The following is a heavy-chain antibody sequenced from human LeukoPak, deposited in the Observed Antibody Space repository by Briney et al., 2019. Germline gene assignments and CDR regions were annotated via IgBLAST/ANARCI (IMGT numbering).Heavy chain of an antibody. CDR1: GYTFTNYG. V-gene: IGHV1-18*01. CDR3: ARGAGIHLLIYFYFYMDV. CDR2: ISGYNGYT. D-gene: IGHD2-8*01. Sequence: ASVKVSCKASGYTFTNYGISWVRQAPGQGLEWMGWISGYNGYTNYAQKLQGRVTMTTDTSTSTAYMEVRSLRSDDTAVYYCARGAGIHLLIYFYFYMDVWGKGSTVTVSS. J-gene: IGHJ6*03.